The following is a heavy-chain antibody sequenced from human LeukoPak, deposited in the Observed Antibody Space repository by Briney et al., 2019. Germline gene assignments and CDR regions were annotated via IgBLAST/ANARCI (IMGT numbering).Heavy chain of an antibody. CDR2: ISSSGSTI. CDR3: ARGHRAISAYNWFDP. Sequence: GGSLRLSCAASGFTFSSYEMNWVRQAPGKGLEWVSYISSSGSTIYYADSVKGRFTIFRDNAKNSLYLQMNSLRAEDTAVYYCARGHRAISAYNWFDPWGQGTLVTVSS. V-gene: IGHV3-48*03. D-gene: IGHD1-14*01. CDR1: GFTFSSYE. J-gene: IGHJ5*02.